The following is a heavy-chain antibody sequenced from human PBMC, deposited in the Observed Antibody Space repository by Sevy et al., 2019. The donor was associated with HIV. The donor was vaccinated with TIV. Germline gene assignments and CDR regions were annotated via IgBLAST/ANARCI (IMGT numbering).Heavy chain of an antibody. J-gene: IGHJ1*01. CDR3: ARDTPEYFQH. CDR2: ISSSSSTI. CDR1: GFTFSSYS. Sequence: GGSLRLSCAASGFTFSSYSMNWVRQAPGKGLEWVSYISSSSSTIYYADSVKGRFTISRDNAKNSLYLQMNSLRDKDTAVYYCARDTPEYFQHWGQGTLVTVSS. V-gene: IGHV3-48*02.